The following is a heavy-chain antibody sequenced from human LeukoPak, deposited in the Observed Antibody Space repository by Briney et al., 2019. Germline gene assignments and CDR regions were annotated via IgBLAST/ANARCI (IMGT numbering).Heavy chain of an antibody. CDR1: GFAFDDYA. CDR3: AKASHPDYYDSSGYYWDY. V-gene: IGHV3-9*01. CDR2: ISWNSGSI. Sequence: GGSLRLSCAASGFAFDDYAMHWVRQAPGKGLEWVSGISWNSGSIGYADSVKGRFTISRDNAKNSLYLQMNSLRAEDTALYYCAKASHPDYYDSSGYYWDYWGQGTLVTVSS. J-gene: IGHJ4*02. D-gene: IGHD3-22*01.